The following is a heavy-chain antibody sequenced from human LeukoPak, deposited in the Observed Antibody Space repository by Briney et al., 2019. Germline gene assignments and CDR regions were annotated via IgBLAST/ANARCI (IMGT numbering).Heavy chain of an antibody. V-gene: IGHV6-1*01. CDR2: TYYRSKWYN. J-gene: IGHJ3*02. Sequence: SQTLSLTCAIPGDSVSSNSAAWNWIRQSPSRGLEWLGRTYYRSKWYNDYAVSVKSRITIDPDTSKNQFSLQLNSVTPEDTAVYYCARALGDSSGYYYGAAFDIWGQGTMVTVSS. CDR1: GDSVSSNSAA. CDR3: ARALGDSSGYYYGAAFDI. D-gene: IGHD3-22*01.